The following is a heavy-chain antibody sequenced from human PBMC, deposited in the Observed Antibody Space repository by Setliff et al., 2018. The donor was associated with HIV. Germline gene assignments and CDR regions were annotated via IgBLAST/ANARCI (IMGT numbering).Heavy chain of an antibody. Sequence: SETLSLTCTVSGGSISSSNFYWGWIRQPPGKGLEWIGTVYYSGTTYYNPSPKSRVTILVDTSKNQFSLKMNFMTAADTAVYYCYPYYYYYYMDVWGKGTTVTVSS. CDR2: VYYSGTT. CDR3: YPYYYYYYMDV. V-gene: IGHV4-39*01. CDR1: GGSISSSNFY. J-gene: IGHJ6*03.